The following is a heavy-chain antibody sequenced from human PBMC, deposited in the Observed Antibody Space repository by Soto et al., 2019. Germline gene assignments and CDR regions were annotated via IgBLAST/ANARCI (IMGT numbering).Heavy chain of an antibody. J-gene: IGHJ6*03. D-gene: IGHD2-2*01. CDR1: GFTFSGYY. V-gene: IGHV3-72*01. CDR3: ARFKVVPAAMPEYSYYYYMDV. CDR2: TRNKANSYTT. Sequence: PGGSLRLSCAASGFTFSGYYMHWVRQAPGKGLEWVGRTRNKANSYTTEYAASVKGRFTISRDDSKNSLYLQMNSLKTEDTAVYYCARFKVVPAAMPEYSYYYYMDVWGKGTTVTVSS.